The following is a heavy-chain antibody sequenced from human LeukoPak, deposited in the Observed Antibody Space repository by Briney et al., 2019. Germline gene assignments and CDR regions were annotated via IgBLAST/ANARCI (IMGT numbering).Heavy chain of an antibody. V-gene: IGHV4-34*01. Sequence: SETLSLTCAVSGTSFSSYYWSWIRQRPGKGLEWIGEVNHSGYTNDNPSLKSRVTISVDTSKNQFSLRLRSVTAADTGVYFCARMTTGHDFWGQGTLVTVSS. J-gene: IGHJ4*02. CDR3: ARMTTGHDF. CDR2: VNHSGYT. D-gene: IGHD4-17*01. CDR1: GTSFSSYY.